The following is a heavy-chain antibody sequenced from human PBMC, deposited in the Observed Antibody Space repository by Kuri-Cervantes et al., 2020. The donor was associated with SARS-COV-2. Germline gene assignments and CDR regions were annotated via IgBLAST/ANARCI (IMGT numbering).Heavy chain of an antibody. V-gene: IGHV3-21*01. CDR3: ARGIAMAVPREYYFDY. CDR2: ISSSSSYI. CDR1: GGSISSHY. J-gene: IGHJ4*02. D-gene: IGHD2-2*01. Sequence: ETLSLTCTVSGGSISSHYWSWIRQPPGKGLEWVSSISSSSSYIYYADSVKGRFTISRDNAKNSLYLQMNSLRAEDTAVYYCARGIAMAVPREYYFDYWGQGTLVTVSS.